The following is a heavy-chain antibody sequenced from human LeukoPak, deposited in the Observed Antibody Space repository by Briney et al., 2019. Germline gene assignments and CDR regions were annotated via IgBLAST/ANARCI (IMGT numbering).Heavy chain of an antibody. D-gene: IGHD3-3*01. Sequence: SETLSLTCTVSGDSISGYYWNWLRQPAGKGLEWIGRIYNSGSTNYNPSLKSRVTMSVDTSKNQFSLKLSSVTAADTAVYYCARTKYYDFWSGYFGYYYGMDVWGQGTTVTVSS. CDR2: IYNSGST. V-gene: IGHV4-4*07. CDR3: ARTKYYDFWSGYFGYYYGMDV. CDR1: GDSISGYY. J-gene: IGHJ6*02.